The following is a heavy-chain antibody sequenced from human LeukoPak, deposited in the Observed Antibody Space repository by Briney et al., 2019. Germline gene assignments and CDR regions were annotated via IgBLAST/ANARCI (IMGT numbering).Heavy chain of an antibody. CDR1: GFTFSSYS. J-gene: IGHJ4*02. CDR2: ISSSSSSTI. V-gene: IGHV3-48*01. Sequence: GGSLRLSCAASGFTFSSYSMSWVRQAPGKGLEWVSYISSSSSSTIYYADSVEDRFSISRDNAKNSLYLQMNSLRGEDTAVYYCARGHSSGWSTFDYWGQGTLVTVSS. CDR3: ARGHSSGWSTFDY. D-gene: IGHD6-19*01.